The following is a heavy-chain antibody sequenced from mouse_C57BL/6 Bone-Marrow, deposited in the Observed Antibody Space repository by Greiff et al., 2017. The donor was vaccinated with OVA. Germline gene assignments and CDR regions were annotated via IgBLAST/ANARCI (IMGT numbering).Heavy chain of an antibody. V-gene: IGHV1-66*01. D-gene: IGHD1-1*01. CDR1: GYSFTSYY. Sequence: QVQLQQSGPELVKPGASVKISCKAPGYSFTSYYIHWVKQRPGQGLEWIGWIYPGSGNTKYNEKFKGKATLTADTSSSTAYMQLSSLTSEDSAVYYCARPRYYGSSYGWFAYWGQGTLVTVSA. J-gene: IGHJ3*01. CDR2: IYPGSGNT. CDR3: ARPRYYGSSYGWFAY.